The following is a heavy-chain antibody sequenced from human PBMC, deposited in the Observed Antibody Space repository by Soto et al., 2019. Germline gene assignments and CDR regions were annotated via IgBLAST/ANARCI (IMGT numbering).Heavy chain of an antibody. D-gene: IGHD3-9*01. CDR2: ISYDGSNQ. J-gene: IGHJ3*02. Sequence: QVQLVESGGGAVPPGRSLRLSCAASGFTFSRYHIHWVRQAPGKGLEWVALISYDGSNQYFGDSVKGRFTISRDNSKDTVSLRMNSLRVEDTAVYYCVRDFDNRRGGDAFDIWGRGTMVTVSP. V-gene: IGHV3-30*03. CDR3: VRDFDNRRGGDAFDI. CDR1: GFTFSRYH.